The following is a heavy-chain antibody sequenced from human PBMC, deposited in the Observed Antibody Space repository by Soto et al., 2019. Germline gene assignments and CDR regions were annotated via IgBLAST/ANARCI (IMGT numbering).Heavy chain of an antibody. V-gene: IGHV1-2*04. CDR3: ARDIVGGRLDAFDI. CDR1: GYTFIGYY. CDR2: INPNSGGT. Sequence: ASVKVSCKASGYTFIGYYMHWVRQAPGQGLEWMGWINPNSGGTNYAQKFQGWVTMTRDTSISTAYMELSRLRSDDTAVYYCARDIVGGRLDAFDIWGQGTMVTVSS. J-gene: IGHJ3*02. D-gene: IGHD1-26*01.